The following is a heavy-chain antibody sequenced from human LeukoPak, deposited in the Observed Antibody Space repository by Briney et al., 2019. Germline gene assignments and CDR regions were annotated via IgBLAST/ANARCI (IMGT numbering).Heavy chain of an antibody. CDR3: AGHSSIAAGALEYYFDY. V-gene: IGHV1-69*06. CDR2: IIPIFGTA. CDR1: GGTFSSYA. Sequence: GASVKVSCKASGGTFSSYAISWVRQAPGQGLEWMGGIIPIFGTANYAQKFQGRVTITADKSTSTAYMELSSLRSEDTAVYYCAGHSSIAAGALEYYFDYWGQGTLVTVSS. D-gene: IGHD6-13*01. J-gene: IGHJ4*02.